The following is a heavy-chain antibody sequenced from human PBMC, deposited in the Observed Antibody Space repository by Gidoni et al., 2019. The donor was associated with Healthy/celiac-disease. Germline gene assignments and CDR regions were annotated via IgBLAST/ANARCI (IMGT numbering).Heavy chain of an antibody. D-gene: IGHD4-17*01. J-gene: IGHJ4*02. Sequence: EVQLVESGGGLVKPGGSLRLSCAASGFTFSSYSMNWVRQAPGTGLEWGSSISSSSSYIYYADAVKGRFTISRDNAKNSRYLQMNSLRAEDTAVYYCARDGSATVTTYTDYWGQGTLVTVSS. CDR1: GFTFSSYS. CDR2: ISSSSSYI. V-gene: IGHV3-21*01. CDR3: ARDGSATVTTYTDY.